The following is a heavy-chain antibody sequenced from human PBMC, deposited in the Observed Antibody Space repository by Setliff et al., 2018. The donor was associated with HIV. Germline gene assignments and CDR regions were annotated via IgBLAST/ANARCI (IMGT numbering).Heavy chain of an antibody. Sequence: ASVKVSCKTSGYSFISYGISWVRQAPGQGLERMGWISPETGNTNYADYLQDRFTMTTDTSTNTANMELRNLNSDDTGIYYCARDHPNMAVGAVYWGQGTLVTVSS. CDR1: GYSFISYG. D-gene: IGHD6-19*01. CDR2: ISPETGNT. V-gene: IGHV1-18*01. J-gene: IGHJ4*02. CDR3: ARDHPNMAVGAVY.